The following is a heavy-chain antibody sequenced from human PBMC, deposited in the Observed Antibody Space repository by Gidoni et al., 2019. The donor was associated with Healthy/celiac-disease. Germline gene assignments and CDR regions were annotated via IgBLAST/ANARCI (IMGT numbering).Heavy chain of an antibody. CDR2: IIPIFGTA. D-gene: IGHD2-15*01. J-gene: IGHJ6*02. CDR3: ARASEYCSGGSCYSEGTGGMDV. V-gene: IGHV1-69*01. Sequence: QVPLVQSGAEVKKPGSSVKVSCKASGGTFSSYAISWVRQAPGQGLEWMGGIIPIFGTANYAQKFQGRVTITADESTSTAYMELSSLRSEDTAVYYCARASEYCSGGSCYSEGTGGMDVWGQGTTVTVSS. CDR1: GGTFSSYA.